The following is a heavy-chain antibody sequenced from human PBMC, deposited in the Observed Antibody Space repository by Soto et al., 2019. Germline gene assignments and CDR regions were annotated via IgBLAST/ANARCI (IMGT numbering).Heavy chain of an antibody. CDR3: ARRSDDYYYGMDV. CDR1: GYSFTSYW. V-gene: IGHV5-51*01. CDR2: IYPGDSDT. Sequence: PGESLKISCKGSGYSFTSYWIGWVRQMPGKGLEWMGIIYPGDSDTRYSPSFQGQVTTSADKSISTAYLQWSSLKASDTAMYYCARRSDDYYYGMDVWGQGTTVTVSS. D-gene: IGHD2-21*01. J-gene: IGHJ6*02.